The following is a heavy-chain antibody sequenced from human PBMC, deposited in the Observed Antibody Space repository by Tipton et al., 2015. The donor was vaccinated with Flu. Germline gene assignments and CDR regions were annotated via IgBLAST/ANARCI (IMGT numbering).Heavy chain of an antibody. J-gene: IGHJ4*02. D-gene: IGHD2-2*01. CDR1: GYTFTNYG. Sequence: QLVQSGAEVKKPGASVKVSCKGSGYTFTNYGISWVRQTPGQGLEWMGWISAPSGNTNYAQKLQGKVTMSPDTSTSTAYMELRSLRSADAAVYSCARGARTALDYWGQGALVTVSS. V-gene: IGHV1-18*01. CDR2: ISAPSGNT. CDR3: ARGARTALDY.